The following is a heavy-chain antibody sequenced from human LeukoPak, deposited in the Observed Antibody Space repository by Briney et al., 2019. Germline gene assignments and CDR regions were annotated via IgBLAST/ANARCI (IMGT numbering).Heavy chain of an antibody. D-gene: IGHD3-10*01. CDR1: GYTFTSYD. V-gene: IGHV1-8*01. CDR3: ARDHSYYGSGSSPRFDP. J-gene: IGHJ5*02. Sequence: ASVKVSCKASGYTFTSYDINWVRQATGQGLEWMGWMNPNSGNTGYAQKFQGRVTMTRNTSISTAYMELSSLRSEDTAVYYCARDHSYYGSGSSPRFDPWGQGTLVTVSS. CDR2: MNPNSGNT.